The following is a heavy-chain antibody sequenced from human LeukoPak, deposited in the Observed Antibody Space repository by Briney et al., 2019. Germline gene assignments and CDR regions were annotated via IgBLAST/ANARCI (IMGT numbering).Heavy chain of an antibody. CDR3: VRDRFYGMDV. CDR1: GFTFSSSW. V-gene: IGHV3-74*01. CDR2: INNDGSTT. J-gene: IGHJ6*02. Sequence: GGSLRLSCAASGFTFSSSWMQWVRQAPGQGLVWVSRINNDGSTTNYVDSVKGRFTISRDNAKNTLYLQMNSLRAEDTAVFYCVRDRFYGMDVWGQGTTVTVSS.